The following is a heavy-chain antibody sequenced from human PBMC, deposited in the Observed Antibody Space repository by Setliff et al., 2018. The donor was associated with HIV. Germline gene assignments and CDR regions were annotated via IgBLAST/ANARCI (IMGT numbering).Heavy chain of an antibody. V-gene: IGHV3-43*01. CDR2: ITWDSTIT. CDR1: GFAFGDHT. CDR3: ARDVGSSSYFDY. D-gene: IGHD6-6*01. J-gene: IGHJ4*02. Sequence: GGSLRLSCAASGFAFGDHTVHWVRQFPGKGLEWVALITWDSTITDYSESVKGRFTISRDNSQSPLYLQMNSLRAEDTAVYYCARDVGSSSYFDYWGQGTLVTVS.